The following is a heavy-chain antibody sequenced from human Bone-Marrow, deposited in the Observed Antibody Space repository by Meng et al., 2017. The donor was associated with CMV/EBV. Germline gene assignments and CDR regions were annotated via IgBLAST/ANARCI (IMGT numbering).Heavy chain of an antibody. CDR2: INPNSGGT. J-gene: IGHJ3*02. D-gene: IGHD4/OR15-4a*01. V-gene: IGHV1-2*02. CDR1: GYTFTGYY. Sequence: ASVKVSCKASGYTFTGYYMHWVRQAPGQGLEWMGWINPNSGGTNYAQKFQGRVTMTRDTSISTAYMELSRLRSEDTAVYYCADYGGDYAAFDIWGQGTMVTVSS. CDR3: ADYGGDYAAFDI.